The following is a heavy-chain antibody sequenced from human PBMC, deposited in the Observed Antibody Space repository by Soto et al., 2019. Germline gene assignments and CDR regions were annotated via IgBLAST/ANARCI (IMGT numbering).Heavy chain of an antibody. D-gene: IGHD3-10*01. J-gene: IGHJ6*02. CDR1: GDTFKNCV. Sequence: QVQVVQSGVEVRRPGSSVKVSCKASGDTFKNCVISWVRQAPGQGLEWMGGIIPLFGTTDFAQRFQGRLTITTDEYTTTDYMDLSRLRSEDTATYYCAAELGFGKLSVVWGQGTTVIVSS. V-gene: IGHV1-69*01. CDR3: AAELGFGKLSVV. CDR2: IIPLFGTT.